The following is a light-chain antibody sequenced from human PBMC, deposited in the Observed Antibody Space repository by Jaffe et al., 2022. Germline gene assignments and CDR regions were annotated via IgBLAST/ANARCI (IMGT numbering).Light chain of an antibody. CDR1: QNVSSSS. CDR2: GAS. V-gene: IGKV3-20*01. Sequence: EIVLTQFPGTLAVSVGEGATLSSRASQNVSSSSLAWYQQKPGQAPRLLIYGASRRATGIPDRFTGSGSGTEFTLTINRLEPEDFAVYFCQHYSGSSITFGQGTRLEIK. CDR3: QHYSGSSIT. J-gene: IGKJ5*01.